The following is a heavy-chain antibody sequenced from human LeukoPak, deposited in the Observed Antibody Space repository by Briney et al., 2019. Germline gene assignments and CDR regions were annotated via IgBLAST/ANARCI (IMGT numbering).Heavy chain of an antibody. CDR3: ARDGRLDCSSTSCYDLDY. Sequence: GGSLRLSCAASGFTFSSCVNWVRPTPGKGLEWISHISSTAITICYADSVKGRFTISRDNAKISLYLQVNSLRAEDTAAYYCARDGRLDCSSTSCYDLDYWGQGTLVTVSS. J-gene: IGHJ4*02. D-gene: IGHD2-2*01. CDR2: ISSTAITI. CDR1: GFTFSSC. V-gene: IGHV3-48*04.